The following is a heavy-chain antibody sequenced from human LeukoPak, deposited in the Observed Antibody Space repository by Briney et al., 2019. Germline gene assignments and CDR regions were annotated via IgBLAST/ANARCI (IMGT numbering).Heavy chain of an antibody. CDR1: GYTFTSYG. J-gene: IGHJ4*02. CDR2: ISAYNGNT. V-gene: IGHV1-18*01. Sequence: GASVKVSCKASGYTFTSYGISWVRQAPGQGLEWMGWISAYNGNTNYAQKLQGRVTMTTDTSTSTAYMELRSLRSDDTAVYYCARDANYYDSSRKNPYFDYWGQGTLVTVSS. CDR3: ARDANYYDSSRKNPYFDY. D-gene: IGHD3-22*01.